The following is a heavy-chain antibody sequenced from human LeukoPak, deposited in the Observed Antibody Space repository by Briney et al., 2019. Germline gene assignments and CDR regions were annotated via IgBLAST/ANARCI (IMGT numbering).Heavy chain of an antibody. Sequence: SETLSLTCTVSGGSISSHYWSWIRQPPGKGLEWIGYIYYSGSTNYKPSLKSRVTISVDTSKNQFSLKLSSVTAADTAVYYCAREHDFWSGTPPPNWFDPWGQGTLVTVSS. CDR3: AREHDFWSGTPPPNWFDP. D-gene: IGHD3-3*01. J-gene: IGHJ5*02. V-gene: IGHV4-59*11. CDR1: GGSISSHY. CDR2: IYYSGST.